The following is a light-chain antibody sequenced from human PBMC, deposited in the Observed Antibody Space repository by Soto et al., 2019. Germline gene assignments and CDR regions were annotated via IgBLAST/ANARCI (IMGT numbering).Light chain of an antibody. CDR3: CSYAGSDTMI. V-gene: IGLV2-23*01. CDR1: SSNVGSYDL. Sequence: QSALTQPASVSGSPGQSITISCTGTSSNVGSYDLVSWYQQHPGEAPKLMIYEGTKRPSGVSNRFSGSKSANTDSLTISGLQPEDAAVYYCCSYAGSDTMIFGGGTQLTVL. CDR2: EGT. J-gene: IGLJ2*01.